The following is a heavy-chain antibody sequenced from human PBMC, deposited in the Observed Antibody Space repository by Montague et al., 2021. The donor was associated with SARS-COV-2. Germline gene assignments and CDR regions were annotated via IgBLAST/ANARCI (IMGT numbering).Heavy chain of an antibody. CDR2: IYYSGST. CDR1: GGSISSYY. V-gene: IGHV4-59*05. CDR3: ARHDDILTTYYYYYGMDV. D-gene: IGHD3-9*01. J-gene: IGHJ6*02. Sequence: SETLSLTCTVSGGSISSYYWSWIRQPPGKGLEWIGSIYYSGSTYYNPSLKSRVTISVDTSKNQFSLKLSSVTAADTAVYYCARHDDILTTYYYYYGMDVWGQGTTVTVSS.